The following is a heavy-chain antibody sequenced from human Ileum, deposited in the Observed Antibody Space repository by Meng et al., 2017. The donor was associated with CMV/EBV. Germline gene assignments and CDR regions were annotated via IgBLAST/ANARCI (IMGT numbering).Heavy chain of an antibody. J-gene: IGHJ4*02. Sequence: ISSGSYYWSWIRQHPGKGLEWIGCIYHSGTTYHNPSLKSRLTISVDTSKNQFSLNLSSVTAADTAVYYCARVSGTYSGSYRNYFDYWGQGTLVTVSS. CDR2: IYHSGTT. D-gene: IGHD1-26*01. CDR1: ISSGSYY. V-gene: IGHV4-31*02. CDR3: ARVSGTYSGSYRNYFDY.